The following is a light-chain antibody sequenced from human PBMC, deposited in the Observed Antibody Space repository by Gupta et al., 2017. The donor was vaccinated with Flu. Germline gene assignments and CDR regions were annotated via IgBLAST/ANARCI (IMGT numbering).Light chain of an antibody. CDR3: AAWDDTLRAWV. CDR2: RDD. CDR1: APNIGVDP. V-gene: IGLV1-44*01. J-gene: IGLJ3*02. Sequence: SVLTQPPSVSRYPWQRVTISCSGSAPNIGVDPVSWYQHLPGAAPKLLLYRDDERHSGVPDRFSGSKSGGIGSLAINWLQSEDEADYYCAAWDDTLRAWVFGGGTKLTVL.